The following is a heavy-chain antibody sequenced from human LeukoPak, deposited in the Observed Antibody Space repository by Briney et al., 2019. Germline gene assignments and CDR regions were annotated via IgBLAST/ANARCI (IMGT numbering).Heavy chain of an antibody. CDR3: ARGLLNDFWSGIPGD. Sequence: GGSLRLSCAASGFTFDDYGMSWVRQAPGKGLEWVSGINWNGGSTGYADSLKGRFTISRDNAKNSLYLQMNSLRAEDTALYYCARGLLNDFWSGIPGDWGQGTLVTVSS. J-gene: IGHJ4*02. CDR1: GFTFDDYG. CDR2: INWNGGST. D-gene: IGHD3-3*01. V-gene: IGHV3-20*04.